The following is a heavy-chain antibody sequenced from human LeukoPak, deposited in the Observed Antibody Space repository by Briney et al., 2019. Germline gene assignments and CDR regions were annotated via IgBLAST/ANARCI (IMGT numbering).Heavy chain of an antibody. CDR1: GYTFTGYY. Sequence: ASVKVSCKASGYTFTGYYMHWVRQAPGQGLEWMGWINPKSGGTNYAQKFQGRVTMTRDTSNSTAPVQLSRLSSDDNAVYYCARGGGIAVAGRFDYWGQGTLVTVSS. V-gene: IGHV1-2*02. D-gene: IGHD6-13*01. J-gene: IGHJ4*02. CDR2: INPKSGGT. CDR3: ARGGGIAVAGRFDY.